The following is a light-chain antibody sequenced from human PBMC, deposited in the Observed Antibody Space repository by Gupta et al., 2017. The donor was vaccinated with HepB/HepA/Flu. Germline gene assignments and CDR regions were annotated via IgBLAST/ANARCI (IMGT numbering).Light chain of an antibody. CDR2: GTS. J-gene: IGKJ3*01. CDR1: QSVRSSY. V-gene: IGKV3-20*01. CDR3: QQYSSSSFT. Sequence: DIVLTQSPGTLSLSPGERATRSCRASQSVRSSYLAWYQQKPGQAPRLLIYGTSSRAAGIPDRFSGSGSGTEFTLTISRLEPEDFAVCYCQQYSSSSFTFGHGTKVDIK.